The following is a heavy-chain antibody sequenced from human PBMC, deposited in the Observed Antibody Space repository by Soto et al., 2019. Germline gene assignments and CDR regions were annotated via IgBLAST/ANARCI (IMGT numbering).Heavy chain of an antibody. J-gene: IGHJ6*02. CDR3: ARALVTDYNSRDYHYYFAMDV. CDR2: VYHTGTT. V-gene: IGHV4-31*02. CDR1: GGPVSGDDLY. Sequence: SETLSLTCVVSGGPVSGDDLYWSWIRHLPGKGLEWIANVYHTGTTYYNPSLKGRVSMSVDTSQNQFSLILASVTAADTAVYYCARALVTDYNSRDYHYYFAMDVWGQGTSVTVSS. D-gene: IGHD3-22*01.